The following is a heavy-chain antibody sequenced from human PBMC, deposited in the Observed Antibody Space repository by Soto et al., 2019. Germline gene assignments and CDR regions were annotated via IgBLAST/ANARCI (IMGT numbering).Heavy chain of an antibody. V-gene: IGHV5-51*01. J-gene: IGHJ4*02. D-gene: IGHD3-3*01. CDR3: ARVEDYDFWSGYREYYFDY. CDR1: GYSFTSYW. CDR2: IYPGDSDT. Sequence: GESLKISCKGSGYSFTSYWIGWVRQMPGKGLEWMGIIYPGDSDTRYSPSFQGQVTISADKSISTAYLQWSSLKASDTAMYYCARVEDYDFWSGYREYYFDYWGQGTLVTVSS.